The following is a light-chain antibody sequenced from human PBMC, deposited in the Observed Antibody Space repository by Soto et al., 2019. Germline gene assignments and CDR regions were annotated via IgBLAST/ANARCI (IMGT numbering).Light chain of an antibody. CDR3: QQYNDWPLT. CDR2: GGY. CDR1: QSVSSSN. V-gene: IGKV3-20*01. J-gene: IGKJ4*01. Sequence: EIVLTQSPCTLSLSPGERAPVFCRASQSVSSSNLAWYQQKRGQSPRVIIYGGYTRAAGIPDRFSGSGSGPDFTLTISRLEPEDFAVYYCQQYNDWPLTFGGGTKVDIK.